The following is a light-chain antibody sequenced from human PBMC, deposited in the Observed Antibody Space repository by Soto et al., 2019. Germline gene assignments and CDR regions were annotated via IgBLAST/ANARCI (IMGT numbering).Light chain of an antibody. Sequence: DIQMTQSPSSLSASVGDRVTITCQASQSITTYLNWYQQKPGKAPKLLIYSASSLQGGASSRFSGSGSGTEFTLTINSLQPDDFATYYCQQYHIYSGTFGQGTKVDIK. CDR3: QQYHIYSGT. CDR2: SAS. CDR1: QSITTY. V-gene: IGKV1-39*01. J-gene: IGKJ1*01.